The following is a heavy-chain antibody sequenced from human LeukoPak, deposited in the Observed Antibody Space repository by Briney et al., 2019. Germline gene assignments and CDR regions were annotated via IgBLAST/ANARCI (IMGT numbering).Heavy chain of an antibody. CDR3: ARQYSDILTGYHRGELYWYFDL. CDR1: GGSISSSNYY. CDR2: MYFSGST. D-gene: IGHD3-9*01. Sequence: SETLSLTCTVSGGSISSSNYYWGWIRQPPGKGLEWIGNMYFSGSTYYNPSLKSRVTISVDTSKNQFSLKLSSVTAADTAVYYCARQYSDILTGYHRGELYWYFDLWGRGTLVTVSS. V-gene: IGHV4-39*07. J-gene: IGHJ2*01.